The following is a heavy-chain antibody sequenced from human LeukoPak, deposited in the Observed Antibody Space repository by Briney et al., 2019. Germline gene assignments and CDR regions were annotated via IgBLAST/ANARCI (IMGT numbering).Heavy chain of an antibody. D-gene: IGHD6-13*01. CDR3: ARGDSSWDYFDY. Sequence: PGRSLRLSCAASGFTFSNYAMHWVRQAPGKGLEWVAVISYDGSNKYYADSVKGRFTISRDNSKNTLYLQMNSLRTEDTAVYYCARGDSSWDYFDYWSQGTLVTVSS. J-gene: IGHJ4*02. CDR2: ISYDGSNK. V-gene: IGHV3-30-3*01. CDR1: GFTFSNYA.